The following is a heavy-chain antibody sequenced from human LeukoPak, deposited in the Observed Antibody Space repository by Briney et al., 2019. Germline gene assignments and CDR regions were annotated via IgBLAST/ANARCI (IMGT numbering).Heavy chain of an antibody. Sequence: GASVKVSCKASGYTFTSYGISWVRQAPGQGLEWMGWISAYNGNTNYAQKLQGRVTMTTDTSTSTAYMELRSLRSDDTAVYYWARGRRYCSSTSCYNWFDPWGQGTLVTVSS. CDR3: ARGRRYCSSTSCYNWFDP. D-gene: IGHD2-2*01. CDR2: ISAYNGNT. J-gene: IGHJ5*02. V-gene: IGHV1-18*01. CDR1: GYTFTSYG.